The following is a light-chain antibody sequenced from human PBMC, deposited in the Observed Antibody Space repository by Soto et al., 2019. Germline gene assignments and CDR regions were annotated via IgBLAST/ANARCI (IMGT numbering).Light chain of an antibody. CDR2: GAS. Sequence: EVVLTQSPGTLSLSPVERATLSFMASQSVSSSDLAWYQQKPGQAPRLLISGASGRATGTPDRFSASGSGTDFTLTISRLEPEDSAVYYCQQYGSSPWTFGQGTKVDIK. V-gene: IGKV3-20*01. CDR1: QSVSSSD. CDR3: QQYGSSPWT. J-gene: IGKJ1*01.